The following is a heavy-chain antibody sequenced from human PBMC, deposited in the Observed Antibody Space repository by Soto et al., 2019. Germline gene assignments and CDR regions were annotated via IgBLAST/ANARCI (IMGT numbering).Heavy chain of an antibody. J-gene: IGHJ4*02. CDR3: ARGNLSFDFDS. Sequence: QPGGSLRLSCAASGFNFGFFGMHWVRQAPGKGLEWVAFISGDGINTQYADSVRGRFTLSRDYSRKTMYLQMDSLRDEDTALYYCARGNLSFDFDSWGLGTLVTVSS. CDR1: GFNFGFFG. V-gene: IGHV3-30*03. CDR2: ISGDGINT. D-gene: IGHD1-26*01.